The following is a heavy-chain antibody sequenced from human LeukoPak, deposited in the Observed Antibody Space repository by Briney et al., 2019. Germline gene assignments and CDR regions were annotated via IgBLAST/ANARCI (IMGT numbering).Heavy chain of an antibody. V-gene: IGHV1-2*02. CDR2: INPNSGGT. J-gene: IGHJ5*02. CDR3: ARAVTMVRGAIKVKRFDP. Sequence: GASVKVSCKASGYTFTGYYMHWVRQAPGQGLEWMGWINPNSGGTNYAQKFQGRVTMTRDTSISTAYMELSRLRSDDTAVYYRARAVTMVRGAIKVKRFDPWGQGTLVTVSS. D-gene: IGHD3-10*01. CDR1: GYTFTGYY.